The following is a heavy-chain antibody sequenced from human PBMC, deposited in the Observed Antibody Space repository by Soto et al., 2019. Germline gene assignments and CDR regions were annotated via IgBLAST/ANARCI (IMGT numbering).Heavy chain of an antibody. D-gene: IGHD6-13*01. CDR2: IIPIFGTA. CDR1: GGTFSSYA. V-gene: IGHV1-69*12. Sequence: QVQLVQSGAEVKKPGSSVKVSCKASGGTFSSYAISWVRQAPGQGLEWMGGIIPIFGTANYAQKFQGRVTIPADESTRTAYMELSSLRSEETAVSYCAGGIAAAGVSWYFDLWGRATLVTVSS. J-gene: IGHJ2*01. CDR3: AGGIAAAGVSWYFDL.